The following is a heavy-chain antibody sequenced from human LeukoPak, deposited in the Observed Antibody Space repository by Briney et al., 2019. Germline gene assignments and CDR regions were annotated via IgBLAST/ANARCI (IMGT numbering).Heavy chain of an antibody. Sequence: GSLRLSCAASGFTFSSYAMSWVRQAPGKGLEWVSAISGSGGSTYYADSVKGRFTIPRDNSKNTLYLQMNSLRAEDTAVYYCAKYKLMTTVTTPDYWGQGTLVTVSS. CDR2: ISGSGGST. D-gene: IGHD4-17*01. V-gene: IGHV3-23*01. J-gene: IGHJ4*02. CDR1: GFTFSSYA. CDR3: AKYKLMTTVTTPDY.